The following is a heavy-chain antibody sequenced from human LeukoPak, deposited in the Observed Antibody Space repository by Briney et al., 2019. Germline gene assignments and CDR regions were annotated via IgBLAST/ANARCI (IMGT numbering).Heavy chain of an antibody. J-gene: IGHJ4*02. V-gene: IGHV4-30-2*01. CDR2: IYHSGST. CDR3: ARARSSGWYFDFDY. Sequence: PSETLSLTCAVSGGSISSGGYSWSWIRQPPGKGLEWLGYIYHSGSTYYNPPLKSRVTISVDRSKNQFSLKLSSVTAADTAVYYCARARSSGWYFDFDYWGQGTLVTVSS. D-gene: IGHD6-19*01. CDR1: GGSISSGGYS.